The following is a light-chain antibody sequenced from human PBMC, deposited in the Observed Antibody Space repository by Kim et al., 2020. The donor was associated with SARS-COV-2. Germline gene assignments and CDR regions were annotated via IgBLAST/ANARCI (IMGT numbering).Light chain of an antibody. Sequence: SPGERATLSCRASQSVSNNLAWYQHKPGQPPRLLIYGASTRATGVPARFSGSGSGTDFTLTVSSLQSEGFAVYYCHQYNDWPPGDTFGQGTKLDI. J-gene: IGKJ2*01. CDR3: HQYNDWPPGDT. V-gene: IGKV3-15*01. CDR1: QSVSNN. CDR2: GAS.